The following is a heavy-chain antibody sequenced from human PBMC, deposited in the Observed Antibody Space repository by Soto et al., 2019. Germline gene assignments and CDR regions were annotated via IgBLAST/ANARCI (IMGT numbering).Heavy chain of an antibody. J-gene: IGHJ4*02. CDR1: GFSLTTSGVG. D-gene: IGHD3-3*01. CDR3: AHRVLRTVFGLVTTTVIYFDF. Sequence: QITLNASGPTVVRPTETLTLTCRFSGFSLTTSGVGVGWIRQSPGKAPEWLALIYWDDDKRYSASLKSRLTIHKDTSKNQVVLTVSDLDPTDTATYYCAHRVLRTVFGLVTTTVIYFDFWGQGTPVAVSS. CDR2: IYWDDDK. V-gene: IGHV2-5*02.